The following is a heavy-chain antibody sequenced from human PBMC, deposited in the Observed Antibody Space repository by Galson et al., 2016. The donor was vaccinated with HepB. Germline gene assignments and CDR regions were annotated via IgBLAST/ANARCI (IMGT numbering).Heavy chain of an antibody. V-gene: IGHV1-2*02. J-gene: IGHJ4*02. D-gene: IGHD5-18*01. CDR1: GYTFTGYY. Sequence: SVKVSCKASGYTFTGYYIYWVRQAPGQGLEWMGSIHPDSRGTNYAQKFPGRVTMTRDTSISTDYMELSGLRSDDTAVFYCAGGVDTFSWYTTRFEYWGQGTLVTVSS. CDR3: AGGVDTFSWYTTRFEY. CDR2: IHPDSRGT.